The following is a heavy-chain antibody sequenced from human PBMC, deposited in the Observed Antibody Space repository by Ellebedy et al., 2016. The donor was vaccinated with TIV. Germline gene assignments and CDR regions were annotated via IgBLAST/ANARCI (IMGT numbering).Heavy chain of an antibody. D-gene: IGHD3-9*01. CDR2: IYHSGST. CDR1: GGSISSSNW. V-gene: IGHV4-4*02. Sequence: MPSETLSLTCAVSGGSISSSNWWSWVRQPPGKGLEWIGEIYHSGSTNYNPSLKSRVTISVDKSKNQFSLKLSSVTAADTAVYYCARRSTYYDILTGYYPFDYWGQGTLVTVSS. J-gene: IGHJ4*02. CDR3: ARRSTYYDILTGYYPFDY.